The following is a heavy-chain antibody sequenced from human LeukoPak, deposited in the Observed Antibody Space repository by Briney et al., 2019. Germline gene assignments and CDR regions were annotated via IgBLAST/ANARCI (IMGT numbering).Heavy chain of an antibody. CDR3: ARDYRGLAAGGENDY. CDR2: INPNSGGT. Sequence: GSVKVSCKASGYTFTGYYMHWVRQAPGQGLEWMGWINPNSGGTNYAQKFQGRVTMTRDTSISTAYMELSRLRSDDTAVYYCARDYRGLAAGGENDYWGQGTLVTVSS. D-gene: IGHD6-13*01. CDR1: GYTFTGYY. J-gene: IGHJ4*02. V-gene: IGHV1-2*02.